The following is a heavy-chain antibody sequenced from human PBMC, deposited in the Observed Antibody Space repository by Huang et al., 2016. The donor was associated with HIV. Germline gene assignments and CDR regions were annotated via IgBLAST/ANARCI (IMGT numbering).Heavy chain of an antibody. J-gene: IGHJ4*02. D-gene: IGHD3-10*01. CDR2: SKSDGSST. CDR1: GFTFSSYW. Sequence: EVQLVASGGGLVQPGGSLRLSCAASGFTFSSYWMHWVRQVPGKGLVWVSHSKSDGSSTSYADSVKGRFTISRDNAKNTLYLQMNSLRAEDTAVYYCARGSRQGKYYYGSGTAYWGQGTLVTVSS. V-gene: IGHV3-74*01. CDR3: ARGSRQGKYYYGSGTAY.